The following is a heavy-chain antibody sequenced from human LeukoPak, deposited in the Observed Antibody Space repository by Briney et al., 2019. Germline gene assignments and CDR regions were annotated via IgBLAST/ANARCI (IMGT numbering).Heavy chain of an antibody. V-gene: IGHV3-23*01. Sequence: GGSLRLSCAASGFTSTNSAMNRVRQAPGKGLEWVSVLIGRSGSTDYAVSVKGRFTISRDTSKNTLFLQMNSLRAEDTAIYYCAKGAYDYIEIGYFDSWGQGTLVTVSS. CDR2: LIGRSGST. D-gene: IGHD5-12*01. CDR3: AKGAYDYIEIGYFDS. J-gene: IGHJ4*02. CDR1: GFTSTNSA.